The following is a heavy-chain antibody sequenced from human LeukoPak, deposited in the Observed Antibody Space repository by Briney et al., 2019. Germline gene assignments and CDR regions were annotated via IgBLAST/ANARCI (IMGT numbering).Heavy chain of an antibody. Sequence: GSLRLSCAAPGFTFTSYEMNWVRQAPGKGLEWILYINSNGPPTHYADSVEGRFTISRDNAKNSLYLQMNSLRGEDTAVYYCAKVRLGYCSGGSCSRGGTPMDVWGKGTTVTISS. CDR3: AKVRLGYCSGGSCSRGGTPMDV. CDR2: INSNGPPT. V-gene: IGHV3-48*03. J-gene: IGHJ6*03. CDR1: GFTFTSYE. D-gene: IGHD2-15*01.